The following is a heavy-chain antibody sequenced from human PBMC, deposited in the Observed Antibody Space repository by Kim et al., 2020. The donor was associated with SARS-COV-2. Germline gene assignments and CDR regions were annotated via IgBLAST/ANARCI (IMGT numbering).Heavy chain of an antibody. V-gene: IGHV3-48*02. CDR1: GFTFSSYS. Sequence: GGSLRLSCAASGFTFSSYSMNWVRQAPGKGLEWVSYISSSSSTIYYADSVKGRFTISRDNAKNSLYLQMNSLRDEDTAVYYCASGYCSGGSCYYFDYWGQGTLVTVSS. J-gene: IGHJ4*02. D-gene: IGHD2-15*01. CDR2: ISSSSSTI. CDR3: ASGYCSGGSCYYFDY.